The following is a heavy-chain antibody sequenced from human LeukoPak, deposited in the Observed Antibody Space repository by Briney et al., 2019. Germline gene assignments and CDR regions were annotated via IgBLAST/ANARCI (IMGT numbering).Heavy chain of an antibody. D-gene: IGHD1-26*01. V-gene: IGHV3-23*01. Sequence: GESLRLSCAASGFTFSSHAMSWVRQPPGKGLEWVSAISCSGGSTYYADAVKRRFTISRDNSKNTMYLQMNGLRAEDTAVYYCAKPLDHCGSYQEVDYWGQGTLVTGSS. CDR2: ISCSGGST. CDR1: GFTFSSHA. CDR3: AKPLDHCGSYQEVDY. J-gene: IGHJ4*01.